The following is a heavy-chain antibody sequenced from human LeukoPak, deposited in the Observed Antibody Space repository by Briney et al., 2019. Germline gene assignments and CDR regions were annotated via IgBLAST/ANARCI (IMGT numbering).Heavy chain of an antibody. Sequence: GGSLRLSCAASGFTFSSYAMSWVRQAPGKGLEWVSAMSGGGGSTNYADAVKGRFTISRGNSKNTLYLQMNSLRAEDTAVYYCAKLVGNSDFDFWGQGTLVTVSS. D-gene: IGHD4-23*01. J-gene: IGHJ4*02. CDR2: MSGGGGST. CDR3: AKLVGNSDFDF. CDR1: GFTFSSYA. V-gene: IGHV3-23*01.